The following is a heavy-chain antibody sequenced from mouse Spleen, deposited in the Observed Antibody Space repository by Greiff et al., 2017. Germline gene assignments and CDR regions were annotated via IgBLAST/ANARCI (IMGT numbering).Heavy chain of an antibody. J-gene: IGHJ3*01. Sequence: EVKLMESGGGLVKPGGSLKLSCAASGFTFSSYTMSWVRQTPAKRLEWVATISSGGGNTYYPDSVKGRFTISRDNARNTLYLQMSSLRSEDTAMYYCAREVSFAYWGQWTLVTVSA. V-gene: IGHV5-9*04. CDR3: AREVSFAY. D-gene: IGHD2-14*01. CDR2: ISSGGGNT. CDR1: GFTFSSYT.